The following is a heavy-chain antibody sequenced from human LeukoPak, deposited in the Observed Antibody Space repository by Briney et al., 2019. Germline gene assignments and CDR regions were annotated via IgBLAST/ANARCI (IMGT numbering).Heavy chain of an antibody. CDR2: ISYDGSNK. Sequence: PSGRSLRLSCAASGFTFSSYAMHWVRQAPGKGLEWVAVISYDGSNKYYADSVKGRFTISRDNSKNTLYPQMNSLRAEDTAVYYCARERYPNTGIVAATHFDYWGQGTLVTVSS. J-gene: IGHJ4*02. V-gene: IGHV3-30-3*01. CDR1: GFTFSSYA. D-gene: IGHD1-26*01. CDR3: ARERYPNTGIVAATHFDY.